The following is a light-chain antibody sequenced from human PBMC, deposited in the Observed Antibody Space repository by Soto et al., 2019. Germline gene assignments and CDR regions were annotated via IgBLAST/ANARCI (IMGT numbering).Light chain of an antibody. Sequence: QLVLTQPASVSGSPGQSITISCTGTSSDVGGYNYVSWYQQHPGKAPRLMIYDVTDRPSGVSNRFSGSKSGNTASLTISGLQAEDEADYYCSSYTSISVVVFGGGTKLTVL. J-gene: IGLJ2*01. V-gene: IGLV2-14*01. CDR1: SSDVGGYNY. CDR3: SSYTSISVVV. CDR2: DVT.